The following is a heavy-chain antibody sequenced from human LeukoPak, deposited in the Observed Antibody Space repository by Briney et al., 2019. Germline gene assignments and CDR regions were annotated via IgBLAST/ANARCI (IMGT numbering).Heavy chain of an antibody. D-gene: IGHD3-10*01. CDR3: ARDYYGSDFDY. CDR2: ISSSGSTI. J-gene: IGHJ4*02. V-gene: IGHV3-48*01. Sequence: GGSLRLSCAASGFTFTSYNMNWVRQAPGKGLEWISFISSSGSTIYYADSVKGRFTISRDNAKNTLYLQMNSLRAEDTAVYYCARDYYGSDFDYWGQGTLVTVSS. CDR1: GFTFTSYN.